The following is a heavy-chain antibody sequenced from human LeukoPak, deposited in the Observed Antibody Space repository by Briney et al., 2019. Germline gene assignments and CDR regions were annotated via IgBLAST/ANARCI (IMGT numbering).Heavy chain of an antibody. CDR1: GYSFSSFW. CDR3: TRDIGGRSAY. D-gene: IGHD3-16*01. CDR2: LNEDGGIT. V-gene: IGHV3-74*01. J-gene: IGHJ4*02. Sequence: GGSLRLSCEGSGYSFSSFWMHWVRQAPGEGLVWVSRLNEDGGITNYADFAKGRFTVSRDNARNTLYLQMNSLSADDTAVYYCTRDIGGRSAYWGQGALVTVSS.